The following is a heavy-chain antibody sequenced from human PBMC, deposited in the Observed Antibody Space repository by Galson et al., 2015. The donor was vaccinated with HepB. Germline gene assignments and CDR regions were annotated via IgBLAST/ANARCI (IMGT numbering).Heavy chain of an antibody. CDR3: ARGGYSYGSYYGMDV. CDR2: IYHSGST. J-gene: IGHJ6*02. CDR1: GGSISSSNW. D-gene: IGHD5-18*01. V-gene: IGHV4-4*02. Sequence: SEPLSLTCAVSGGSISSSNWWSWVRQPPGKGLEWIGEIYHSGSTNYNPSLKSRVTISVDKSKNQFSLKLSSVTAADTAVYYCARGGYSYGSYYGMDVWGQGTTVTVSS.